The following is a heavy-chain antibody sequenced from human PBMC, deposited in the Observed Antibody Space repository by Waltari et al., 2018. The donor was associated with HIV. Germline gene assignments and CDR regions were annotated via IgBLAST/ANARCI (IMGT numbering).Heavy chain of an antibody. Sequence: QVQVVQSGGGVVQPGRSLRLSCAGAGFTFSRYGMPWVRQAPGKGLEWVALIWYDGSNKYYADSVKGRFAISRDNSKNTVYLQMNSLRAEGTAVYYCARDRSSSWYGKDYYYFGMDVWGQGTTVTVSS. CDR2: IWYDGSNK. D-gene: IGHD6-13*01. J-gene: IGHJ6*02. V-gene: IGHV3-33*01. CDR1: GFTFSRYG. CDR3: ARDRSSSWYGKDYYYFGMDV.